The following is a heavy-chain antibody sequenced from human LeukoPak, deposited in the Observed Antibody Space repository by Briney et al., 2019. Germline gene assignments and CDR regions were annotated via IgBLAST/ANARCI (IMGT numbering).Heavy chain of an antibody. J-gene: IGHJ4*02. Sequence: SEILSLTCAVSGYSISSGYYWGWIRQPPGKGLEWIGSIYHSGSTYYNPSLKSRVTISVDTSKNQFSLKLSSVTAADTAVYYCARQAGFVVVPAAISWGQGTLVTVSS. D-gene: IGHD2-2*01. CDR3: ARQAGFVVVPAAIS. CDR2: IYHSGST. CDR1: GYSISSGYY. V-gene: IGHV4-38-2*01.